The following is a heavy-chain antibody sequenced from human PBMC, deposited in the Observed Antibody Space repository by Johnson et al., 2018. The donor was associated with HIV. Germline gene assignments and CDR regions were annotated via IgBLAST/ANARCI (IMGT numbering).Heavy chain of an antibody. CDR1: GFTFNSYG. D-gene: IGHD4-17*01. CDR2: ISGSGGST. V-gene: IGHV3-23*04. CDR3: AKDLSDYGRIDAFDI. Sequence: VQLVESGGGVVQPGRSLRLSCAASGFTFNSYGMHWVRQAPGKGLEWVSAISGSGGSTYYADSVKGRFPISRDNSKNTLYLQMNSLRAEDTAVYYCAKDLSDYGRIDAFDIWGQGTMVTVSS. J-gene: IGHJ3*02.